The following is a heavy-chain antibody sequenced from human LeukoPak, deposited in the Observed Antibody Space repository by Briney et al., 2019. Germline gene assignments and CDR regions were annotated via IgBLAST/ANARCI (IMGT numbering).Heavy chain of an antibody. V-gene: IGHV4-61*08. J-gene: IGHJ4*02. Sequence: PSQTLSLTCTVSGGSISSGGYYWSWIRQPPGKGLEWIGYIYYSGSTNYNPSLKSRVTISVDTSKNQFSLKLSSVTAADTAEYYCASLHPPGSSGYYSLWGQGTLVTVSS. CDR2: IYYSGST. D-gene: IGHD3-22*01. CDR1: GGSISSGGYY. CDR3: ASLHPPGSSGYYSL.